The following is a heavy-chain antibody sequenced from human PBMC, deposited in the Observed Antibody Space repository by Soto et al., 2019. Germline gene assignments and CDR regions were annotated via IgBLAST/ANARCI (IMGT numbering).Heavy chain of an antibody. CDR3: AKDPRYCTSTGCHTVTYFDY. CDR2: ISHSAGST. D-gene: IGHD2-2*02. J-gene: IGHJ4*02. Sequence: EVQLLESGGGLVQPGGSLRLSCAASGFTFSNYAMSWVRQAPGKGPEWVSAISHSAGSTYYADSVKGQFTISRDNSKNTVYLQMISLRAEDTALYYCAKDPRYCTSTGCHTVTYFDYWGQGTLVTVSS. CDR1: GFTFSNYA. V-gene: IGHV3-23*01.